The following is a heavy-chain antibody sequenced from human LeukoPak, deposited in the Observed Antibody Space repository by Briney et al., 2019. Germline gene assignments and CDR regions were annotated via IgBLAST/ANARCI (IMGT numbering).Heavy chain of an antibody. CDR3: ARDPSGYSLYYFDY. V-gene: IGHV4-59*12. CDR1: GGSISSYY. Sequence: SETLSLTCTVSGGSISSYYWSWIRQPPGKGLEWIGYIYYSGSTNYNPSLKSRVTISVDTSKNQFSLKLSSVTAADTAVYYCARDPSGYSLYYFDYWGQGTLVTVSS. D-gene: IGHD5-18*01. J-gene: IGHJ4*02. CDR2: IYYSGST.